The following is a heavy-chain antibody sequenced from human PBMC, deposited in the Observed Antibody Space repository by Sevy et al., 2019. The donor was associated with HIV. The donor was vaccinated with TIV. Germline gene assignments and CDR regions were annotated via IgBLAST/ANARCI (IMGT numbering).Heavy chain of an antibody. CDR2: VSGNGFDK. CDR1: GFTFNTYA. V-gene: IGHV3-23*01. Sequence: GGSLRLSCAASGFTFNTYAMNWVRQAPGKGLEWVSSVSGNGFDKYYADSVKGRFTISRDNYRNTVSLQMNSLRVDDSGLYYRVKGLETEEVAPATATPYFHYYGMDVWGQGTTVTVSS. D-gene: IGHD2-15*01. CDR3: VKGLETEEVAPATATPYFHYYGMDV. J-gene: IGHJ6*02.